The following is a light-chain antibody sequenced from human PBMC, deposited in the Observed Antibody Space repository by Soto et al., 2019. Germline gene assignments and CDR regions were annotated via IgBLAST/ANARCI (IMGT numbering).Light chain of an antibody. CDR2: RRY. CDR1: RSNIGSNY. J-gene: IGLJ1*01. Sequence: QSVLTQPPSASGTPGQTVTISCSGSRSNIGSNYVDWYQQLPGAAPRLLIYRRYERPSGVPDRFSGSKSGTSASLAITGLQAEDEGDYYCQSYDSTLSARYVFGTGTKLTVL. V-gene: IGLV1-47*01. CDR3: QSYDSTLSARYV.